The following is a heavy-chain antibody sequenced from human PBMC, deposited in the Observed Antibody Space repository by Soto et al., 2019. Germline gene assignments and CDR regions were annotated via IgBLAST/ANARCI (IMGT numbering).Heavy chain of an antibody. D-gene: IGHD3-16*01. CDR2: ITWHSGTI. CDR3: AKEMITFGDFNYYYMDV. J-gene: IGHJ6*03. V-gene: IGHV3-9*01. Sequence: EVQLVESGGGLVQPARSLRLACAASGFTFDQYTMHWVRQAPGKGLEWVSSITWHSGTIGYADSVKGRFTISRDNAKNSLYPQMNSLRGEDTALYYCAKEMITFGDFNYYYMDVWGNGTTVTVSS. CDR1: GFTFDQYT.